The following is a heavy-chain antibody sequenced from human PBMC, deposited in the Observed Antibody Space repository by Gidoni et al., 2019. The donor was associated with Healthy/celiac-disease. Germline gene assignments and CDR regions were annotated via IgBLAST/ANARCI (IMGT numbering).Heavy chain of an antibody. CDR1: GFTFSSYS. J-gene: IGHJ4*02. CDR2: ISSSSSYI. V-gene: IGHV3-21*01. CDR3: ARDLSPSYYDFWSGYYPNFDY. Sequence: EVQLVESGGGLVKPGGSLRLSCAASGFTFSSYSMNWVRQAPGKGLEWVSSISSSSSYIYYADSVKGRFTISRDNAKNSLYLQMNSLRAEDTAVYYCARDLSPSYYDFWSGYYPNFDYWGQGTLVTVSS. D-gene: IGHD3-3*01.